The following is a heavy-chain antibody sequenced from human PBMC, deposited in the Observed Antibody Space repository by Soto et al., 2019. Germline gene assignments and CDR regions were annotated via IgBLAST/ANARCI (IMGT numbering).Heavy chain of an antibody. J-gene: IGHJ6*02. CDR3: TRCGIRYHSIGYYLGIDGMDV. Sequence: QVQLVQSGAEVKKPESSVRVSCKASGGTFNSYAITWVRQAPGQGLEWMGGTIPMFGTTNYAEKFQGRVTSTADESTNTANMELSGLRSEDTAVYYCTRCGIRYHSIGYYLGIDGMDVWGQGTTVIVSS. V-gene: IGHV1-69*12. CDR2: TIPMFGTT. D-gene: IGHD3-22*01. CDR1: GGTFNSYA.